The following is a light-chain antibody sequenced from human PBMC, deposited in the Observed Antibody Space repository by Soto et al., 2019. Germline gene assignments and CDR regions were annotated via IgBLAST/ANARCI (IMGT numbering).Light chain of an antibody. J-gene: IGKJ1*01. V-gene: IGKV3-15*01. CDR2: RAS. CDR1: QSVSSN. Sequence: EIVLTQPPGTLSLSPGERATLSCRASQSVSSNLAWYQQKPGRAPRLLIYRASTRAAGVSARISGSGSGTEFTLSISSLQPEDSAVYYCQQYYNWPPWTFGQGTKVDI. CDR3: QQYYNWPPWT.